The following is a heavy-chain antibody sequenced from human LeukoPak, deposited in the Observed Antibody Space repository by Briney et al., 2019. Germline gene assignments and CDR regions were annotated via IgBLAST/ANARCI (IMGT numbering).Heavy chain of an antibody. V-gene: IGHV3-11*01. J-gene: IGHJ4*02. CDR2: ISSSGSTI. CDR1: GFTFSDYY. CDR3: ARRRLSGSYPTFDY. D-gene: IGHD1-26*01. Sequence: GGSLRLSCAASGFTFSDYYMSWIRQAPGKGLEWVSYISSSGSTIYYADSVKGRFTISRDNAKNSLYLQMNSLRAEDTAVYYCARRRLSGSYPTFDYWGQGTLVTVSS.